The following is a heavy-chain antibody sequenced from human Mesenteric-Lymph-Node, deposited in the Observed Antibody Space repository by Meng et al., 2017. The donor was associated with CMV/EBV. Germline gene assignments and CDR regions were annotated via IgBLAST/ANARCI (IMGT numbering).Heavy chain of an antibody. Sequence: TCAVDGESFSGQFWRWIRQPAGKGLEWIGKMTQSGSTDYNPSLEGRVTISVDTSKNQLSLKMKSVTAADSAVYYCAKLTTSGTWFDFWGQGTLVTVSS. D-gene: IGHD1/OR15-1a*01. CDR2: MTQSGST. CDR3: AKLTTSGTWFDF. V-gene: IGHV4-34*01. CDR1: GESFSGQF. J-gene: IGHJ4*02.